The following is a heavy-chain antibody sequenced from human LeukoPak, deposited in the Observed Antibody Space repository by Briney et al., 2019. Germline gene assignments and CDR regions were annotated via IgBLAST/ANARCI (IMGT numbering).Heavy chain of an antibody. D-gene: IGHD3-22*01. CDR3: AREHYYDSSGYLPERAEFDY. CDR1: GYTFTGYY. CDR2: INPNSGGT. V-gene: IGHV1-2*04. J-gene: IGHJ4*02. Sequence: ASVKVSCKASGYTFTGYYMHWVRQAPGQGLEWMGWINPNSGGTNYAQKFQGWVTMTRDTSISTAYMELSRLRSDDTAVYYCAREHYYDSSGYLPERAEFDYWGQGTLVTVSS.